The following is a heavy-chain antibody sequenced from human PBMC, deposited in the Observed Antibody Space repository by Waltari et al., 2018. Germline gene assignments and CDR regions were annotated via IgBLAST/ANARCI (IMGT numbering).Heavy chain of an antibody. V-gene: IGHV4-38-2*01. J-gene: IGHJ5*02. CDR3: ARLSLGYCRGAGAPCYKNDA. CDR2: IYHDGTT. Sequence: QVELQESGPGLVKPSETLSLTCAVSYYSITGGYYWGWVRQPPGKGLEWIGNIYHDGTTYYSPSLKSRVIITLDTSENRFSLRLSSVTAADTAVYYCARLSLGYCRGAGAPCYKNDAWGQGTLVTVSS. D-gene: IGHD2-15*01. CDR1: YYSITGGYY.